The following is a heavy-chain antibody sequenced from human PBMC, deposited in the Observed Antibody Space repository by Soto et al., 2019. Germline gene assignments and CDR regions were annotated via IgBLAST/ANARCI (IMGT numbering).Heavy chain of an antibody. CDR3: ARLEGLATISYYFDF. Sequence: QLQLQESGPGLVKPSETLSLTCSVSDDSINSDKYYWGWIRQPPGQGLEWIGSIYYRGNAYYNPSLQTRVTISLYKSRSQFSLKLNSVTAADSAVYFCARLEGLATISYYFDFWGPGALVTVSS. CDR1: DDSINSDKYY. V-gene: IGHV4-39*01. J-gene: IGHJ4*02. D-gene: IGHD3-9*01. CDR2: IYYRGNA.